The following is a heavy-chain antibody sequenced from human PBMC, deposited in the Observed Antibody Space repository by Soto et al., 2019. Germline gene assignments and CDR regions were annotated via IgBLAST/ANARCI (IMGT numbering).Heavy chain of an antibody. CDR2: TSSNGENT. D-gene: IGHD6-13*01. Sequence: GALRLSCAASRFTSGYHAMNWVRQAPGKGLEWVSTTSSNGENTHYADSVKGRFIISSDNSSNTVALQMKNRRVEDTAIYYCVSWVSAHFDSWGQGTLVTVSS. V-gene: IGHV3-23*01. J-gene: IGHJ4*01. CDR3: VSWVSAHFDS. CDR1: RFTSGYHA.